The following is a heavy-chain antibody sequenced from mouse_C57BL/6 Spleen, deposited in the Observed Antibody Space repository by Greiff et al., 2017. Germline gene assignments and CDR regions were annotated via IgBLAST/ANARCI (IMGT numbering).Heavy chain of an antibody. D-gene: IGHD2-4*01. CDR2: IHPNSGST. CDR3: AIYYDYDSAMDY. CDR1: GYTFTSYW. J-gene: IGHJ4*01. Sequence: VQLQQPGAELVKPGASVKLSCKASGYTFTSYWMHWVKQRPGQGLEWIGMIHPNSGSTNYNEKFKSKATLTVDKSSSTAYMQLSSLTSEDSAVYYCAIYYDYDSAMDYWGQGTSVTVSS. V-gene: IGHV1-64*01.